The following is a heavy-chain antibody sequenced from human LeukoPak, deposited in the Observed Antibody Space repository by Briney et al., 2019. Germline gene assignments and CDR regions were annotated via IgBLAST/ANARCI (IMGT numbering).Heavy chain of an antibody. J-gene: IGHJ5*02. V-gene: IGHV3-30-3*01. CDR2: ISYDGSSK. CDR1: GFISSSYW. D-gene: IGHD6-13*01. CDR3: ARRAAASRRFDP. Sequence: GGSLRLSCAASGFISSSYWMSWVRQAPGKGLEWVAVISYDGSSKYYADSVKGRFTISRDNSKNTLYLQMNSLRAEDTAVYYCARRAAASRRFDPWGQGTLVTVSS.